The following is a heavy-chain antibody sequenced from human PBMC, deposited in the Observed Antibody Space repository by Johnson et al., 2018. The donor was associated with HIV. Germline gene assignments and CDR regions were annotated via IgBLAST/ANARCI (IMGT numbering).Heavy chain of an antibody. CDR1: GFTFSSYG. CDR3: TTMSALWFGDLHVFGDGFDI. D-gene: IGHD3-10*01. V-gene: IGHV3-30*02. Sequence: QVQLVESGGGVVQPGGSLRLSCAASGFTFSSYGMHWVRQAPGKGLEWVAFIRYDGSNKYYADSVKGRFTISRDNSKNTLYLQMNGLKTEDTAVYYCTTMSALWFGDLHVFGDGFDIWGQGTMVTVSS. J-gene: IGHJ3*02. CDR2: IRYDGSNK.